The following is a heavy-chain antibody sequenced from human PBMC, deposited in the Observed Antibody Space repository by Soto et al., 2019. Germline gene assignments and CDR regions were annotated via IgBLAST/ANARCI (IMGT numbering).Heavy chain of an antibody. V-gene: IGHV3-33*01. Sequence: GGSLRLSCAPSGFTFSTYGMHWVRQAPGKGLEWVAVIWYDGSNQYYADSVKGRFTISRDNSKNMLYLQMNSLRAEETAVDNWASELGAFIFGSAYFDFSGQGTDGSVSA. CDR1: GFTFSTYG. D-gene: IGHD3-10*01. CDR3: ASELGAFIFGSAYFDF. J-gene: IGHJ4*02. CDR2: IWYDGSNQ.